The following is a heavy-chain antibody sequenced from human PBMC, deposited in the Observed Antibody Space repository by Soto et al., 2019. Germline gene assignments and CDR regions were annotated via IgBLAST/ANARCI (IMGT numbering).Heavy chain of an antibody. V-gene: IGHV3-33*01. J-gene: IGHJ5*02. CDR1: GFTFSSYG. D-gene: IGHD3-10*01. CDR3: ARDSSGATSWFDP. Sequence: GGSLRLSCAASGFTFSSYGMHWVRQAPGKGLEWVAVIWYDGSNKYYADSVKGRFTISRDNSKNTLYLQMNSLRAEDTAVYYCARDSSGATSWFDPWGQGTLVTVS. CDR2: IWYDGSNK.